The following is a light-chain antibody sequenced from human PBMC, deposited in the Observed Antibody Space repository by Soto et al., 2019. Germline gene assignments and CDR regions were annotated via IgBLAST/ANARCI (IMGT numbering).Light chain of an antibody. CDR1: RNVNSN. CDR3: QQYNNWPPAWT. V-gene: IGKV3D-15*01. J-gene: IGKJ1*01. Sequence: EIVMTQSPATLAVSPGERASLSCRASRNVNSNVAWYQHKSGQAPRLLIYGASSRATGIPDRFSGSGSGTQFTLTISSLQSEDFAVYYCQQYNNWPPAWTFGQGTKVDIK. CDR2: GAS.